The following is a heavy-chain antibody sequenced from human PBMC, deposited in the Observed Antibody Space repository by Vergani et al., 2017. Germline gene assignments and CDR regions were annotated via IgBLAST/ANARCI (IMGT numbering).Heavy chain of an antibody. Sequence: QVQLQESGPGLVKPSETLSLTCTVSGGSISSYYWSWIRQPPGKGLEWIGYIYYSGSTNYNPSLKSRVTISVDTSKNQFSLKLSSVTAADTVVYYCARVIATYYDYGGWFDPGGQGTLVTVSS. CDR1: GGSISSYY. D-gene: IGHD4-23*01. CDR2: IYYSGST. J-gene: IGHJ5*02. CDR3: ARVIATYYDYGGWFDP. V-gene: IGHV4-59*01.